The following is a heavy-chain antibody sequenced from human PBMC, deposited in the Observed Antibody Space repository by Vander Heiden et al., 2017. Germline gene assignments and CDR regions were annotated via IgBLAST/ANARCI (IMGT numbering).Heavy chain of an antibody. CDR2: MNPRGGSE. V-gene: IGHV1-46*01. J-gene: IGHJ4*02. CDR1: GYSFSNYY. Sequence: QVQLVQSGAEVKKPGASVKVSCKASGYSFSNYYIHWVRQAPGQGLEWMGIMNPRGGSESYAQKFQGRVSMTRDTSTNTVYMEVSNLRSEDTAVYYCARARTGDFDYWGQGTLVTVSS. CDR3: ARARTGDFDY. D-gene: IGHD7-27*01.